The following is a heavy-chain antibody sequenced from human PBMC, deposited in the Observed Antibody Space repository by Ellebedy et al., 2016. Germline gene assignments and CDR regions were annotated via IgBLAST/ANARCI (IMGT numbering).Heavy chain of an antibody. V-gene: IGHV3-30-3*01. CDR2: ISYDGSNK. J-gene: IGHJ4*02. CDR1: GFTFSSYA. Sequence: GESLKISXAASGFTFSSYAMHWVRQAPGKGLEWVAVISYDGSNKYYADSVKGRFTISRDNSKNTLYLQMNSLRAEDTAVYYCARDHDSSGYYHFDYWGQGTLVTVSS. D-gene: IGHD3-22*01. CDR3: ARDHDSSGYYHFDY.